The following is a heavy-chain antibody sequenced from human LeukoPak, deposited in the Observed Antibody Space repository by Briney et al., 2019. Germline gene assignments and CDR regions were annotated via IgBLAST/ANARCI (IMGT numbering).Heavy chain of an antibody. D-gene: IGHD6-13*01. CDR3: ASSAAAGTEDDY. Sequence: SVKVSCKASGGTFISYAISWVRQAPGQGLEWMGGIIPIFGTANYAQKFQGRVTITADESTSTAYMELSSLRSEDTAVYYCASSAAAGTEDDYWGQGTLVTVSS. V-gene: IGHV1-69*13. J-gene: IGHJ4*02. CDR2: IIPIFGTA. CDR1: GGTFISYA.